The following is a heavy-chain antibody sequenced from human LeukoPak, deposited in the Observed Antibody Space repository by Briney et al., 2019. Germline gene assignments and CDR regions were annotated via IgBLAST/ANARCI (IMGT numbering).Heavy chain of an antibody. CDR2: ISDSGST. V-gene: IGHV4-59*11. Sequence: SETLSLTCVVSGGSLSTHHWSWIRQSPGRGLEWIGYISDSGSTNYNPSLKSRVTISVDTSKNQFSLKLSSVTAADTAVYYCAREAVGHFDYWGQGTLVTVSS. D-gene: IGHD6-19*01. J-gene: IGHJ4*02. CDR1: GGSLSTHH. CDR3: AREAVGHFDY.